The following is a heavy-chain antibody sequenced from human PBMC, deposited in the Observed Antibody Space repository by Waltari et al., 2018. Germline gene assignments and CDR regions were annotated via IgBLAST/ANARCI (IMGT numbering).Heavy chain of an antibody. Sequence: QLQLQESGPGLVKPSETLALPCSVSGGSITTNRHYWGWIRQPPGQGLAWIGTISYNGAAYSSPALRGRLTLSRDTSMNQLSRKCGSVPAADTAVYYCATYIGASVGTAACDVWGQGTRVTVSS. D-gene: IGHD5-12*01. V-gene: IGHV4-39*01. CDR1: GGSITTNRHY. CDR2: ISYNGAA. CDR3: ATYIGASVGTAACDV. J-gene: IGHJ3*01.